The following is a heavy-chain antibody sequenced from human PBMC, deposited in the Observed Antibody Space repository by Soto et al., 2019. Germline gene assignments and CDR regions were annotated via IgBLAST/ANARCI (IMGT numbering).Heavy chain of an antibody. J-gene: IGHJ2*01. CDR2: ISGSGGNT. CDR1: GFTFITYA. Sequence: PGGSLRLSCAASGFTFITYAMSWVRQAPGKGLEWVSAISGSGGNTYYADSVKGRFTISRDNSKNTLYLQMNSLRAEDTAVYYCAKDLNHWYFDLWGRGTLVTVSS. V-gene: IGHV3-23*01. CDR3: AKDLNHWYFDL. D-gene: IGHD3-9*01.